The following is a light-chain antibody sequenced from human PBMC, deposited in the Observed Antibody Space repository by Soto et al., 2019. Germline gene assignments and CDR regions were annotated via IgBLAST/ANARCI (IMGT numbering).Light chain of an antibody. CDR3: QQYNSYSYT. J-gene: IGKJ2*01. CDR1: QSISSW. V-gene: IGKV1-5*01. CDR2: DAS. Sequence: DIQMTQSPSTLSASVGDRVTITCRASQSISSWLAWYQRKPGKAPKLLIYDASNLESGVPARFSGSGSGTQFTLTISSLQPEDFATYYCQQYNSYSYTFGQGTKLEIK.